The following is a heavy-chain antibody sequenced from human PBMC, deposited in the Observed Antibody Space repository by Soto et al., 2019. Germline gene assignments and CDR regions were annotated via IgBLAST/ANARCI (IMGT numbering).Heavy chain of an antibody. CDR2: IYYSGST. CDR1: GGSISSSSYY. D-gene: IGHD6-6*01. J-gene: IGHJ6*03. Sequence: TSETLSLTCTVSGGSISSSSYYWGWIRQPPGKGLEWIGSIYYSGSTNYNPSLKSRVTISVDTSKNQFSLKLSSVTAADTAVYYCARRAYSSSSTRYYYYYMDVWGKGTTVTVSS. V-gene: IGHV4-39*07. CDR3: ARRAYSSSSTRYYYYYMDV.